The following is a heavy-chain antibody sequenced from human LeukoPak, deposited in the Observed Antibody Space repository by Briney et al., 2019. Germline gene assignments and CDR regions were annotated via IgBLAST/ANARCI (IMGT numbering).Heavy chain of an antibody. CDR2: IYYTGNT. CDR3: ASPYSGSFGGSYYYGVDV. D-gene: IGHD1-26*01. J-gene: IGHJ6*02. CDR1: GDSITSSTYY. V-gene: IGHV4-39*07. Sequence: PSETLSLTCTVSGDSITSSTYYWGWIRQPPGKGLEWIGIIYYTGNTHYNPSLKSRVTISVDTSKNQFSLNLSSVTAADTAVYYCASPYSGSFGGSYYYGVDVWGQGTTVTVSS.